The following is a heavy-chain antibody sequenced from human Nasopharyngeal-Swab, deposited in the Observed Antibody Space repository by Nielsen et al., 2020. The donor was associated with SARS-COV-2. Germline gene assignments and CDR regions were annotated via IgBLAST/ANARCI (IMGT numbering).Heavy chain of an antibody. J-gene: IGHJ4*02. V-gene: IGHV3-74*01. CDR3: ASDSRY. D-gene: IGHD2-2*01. CDR2: VDYGGSTT. Sequence: GGSLRLSCAASGFTFRNCWVHWVRQTPGQGLVWVARVDYGGSTTNYADSVKGRFTISRDNAKSTLYLQMNSLGAEDTAVYYCASDSRYWGQGTLVTVSS. CDR1: GFTFRNCW.